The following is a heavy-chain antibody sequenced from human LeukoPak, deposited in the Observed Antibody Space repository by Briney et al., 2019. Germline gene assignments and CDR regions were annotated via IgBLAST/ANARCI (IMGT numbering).Heavy chain of an antibody. Sequence: SVKVSCKASGGTFSSYAISWVRQAPGQGLEWMGGIIPIFGTANYAQKFQGRVTITADESTSTAYMELSSLRSEDTAVYYCARDLESIAVAGNGGYWGQGTLITVSS. CDR3: ARDLESIAVAGNGGY. V-gene: IGHV1-69*01. D-gene: IGHD6-19*01. J-gene: IGHJ4*02. CDR1: GGTFSSYA. CDR2: IIPIFGTA.